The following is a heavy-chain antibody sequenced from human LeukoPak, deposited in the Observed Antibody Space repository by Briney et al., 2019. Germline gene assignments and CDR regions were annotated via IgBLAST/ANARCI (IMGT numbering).Heavy chain of an antibody. V-gene: IGHV3-23*01. CDR3: ARDPTADDY. J-gene: IGHJ4*02. Sequence: GGSLRLSCAASGFTFSSYAMSWVRQAPGKGLEWVSAISGSGGSTYYADSVKGRFTISRDNAKNSLFLQMNSLRAEDTAIYYCARDPTADDYWGQGTLVTVSS. CDR1: GFTFSSYA. CDR2: ISGSGGST. D-gene: IGHD2-2*01.